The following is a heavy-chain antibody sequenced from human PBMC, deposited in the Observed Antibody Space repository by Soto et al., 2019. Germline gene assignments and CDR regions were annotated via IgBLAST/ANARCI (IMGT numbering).Heavy chain of an antibody. CDR1: GFTFSNFG. D-gene: IGHD6-19*01. CDR2: ISNVGNDK. J-gene: IGHJ4*02. V-gene: IGHV3-30*18. CDR3: VKDLENRGGGWGHVDS. Sequence: QVQLVESGGGVVQPGRSLRLSCAASGFTFSNFGMHWVRQAPGKGLEWVALISNVGNDKYYTDSVNGRFTISRDNSKNTLYLQLSSLRVEDTAVYYSVKDLENRGGGWGHVDSWGQGTLVTVSS.